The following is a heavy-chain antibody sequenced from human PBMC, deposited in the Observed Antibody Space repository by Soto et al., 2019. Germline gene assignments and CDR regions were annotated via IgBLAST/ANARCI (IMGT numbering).Heavy chain of an antibody. V-gene: IGHV3-30-3*01. CDR1: GFTFSSYA. CDR2: ISYDGSNK. J-gene: IGHJ4*02. CDR3: ARDSSGWYVY. D-gene: IGHD6-19*01. Sequence: GGSLRLSCAASGFTFSSYAMHWVRQAPGKGLEWVAVISYDGSNKYYADSVKGRFTISRDNSKNTLYLQMNSLRAEDTAVYYCARDSSGWYVYWGQGTLVTVSS.